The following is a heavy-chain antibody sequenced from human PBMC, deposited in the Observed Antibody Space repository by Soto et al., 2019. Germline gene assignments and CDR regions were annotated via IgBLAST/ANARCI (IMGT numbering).Heavy chain of an antibody. Sequence: ASVKVSCKVSGYTLTELSMHWVRQAPGKGLEWMGGFDPEDGETIYAQKFHGRVTMTEDTSTDTAYMELSSLRSEDTAVYYCSTAPLEYSSGWYYFDYWGQGTLVTVSS. CDR2: FDPEDGET. D-gene: IGHD6-19*01. J-gene: IGHJ4*02. CDR1: GYTLTELS. CDR3: STAPLEYSSGWYYFDY. V-gene: IGHV1-24*01.